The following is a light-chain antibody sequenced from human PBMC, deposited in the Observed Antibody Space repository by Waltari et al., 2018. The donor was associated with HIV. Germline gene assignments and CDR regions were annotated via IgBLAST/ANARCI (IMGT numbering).Light chain of an antibody. CDR3: LQYAKSPRT. Sequence: EIGLTQSPGTLSLSPGERATLACRARQTVSGSYLAWYQQKPGQAPRLFIYVASSRATGIPDRFSGSGSGTDFTLTISRLEPEDFAVYYCLQYAKSPRTFGQGTKVEIK. CDR1: QTVSGSY. CDR2: VAS. V-gene: IGKV3-20*01. J-gene: IGKJ1*01.